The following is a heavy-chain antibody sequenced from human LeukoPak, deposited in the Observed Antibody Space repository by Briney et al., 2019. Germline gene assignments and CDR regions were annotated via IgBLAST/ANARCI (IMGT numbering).Heavy chain of an antibody. CDR3: ARERLGGSYYRPVEY. CDR1: GRSITIGGYY. CDR2: IYTTGST. Sequence: SDTLSLTCTLSGRSITIGGYYWTWIRQPGGKGLVVIGRIYTTGSTNYNPSLKSRVTISLDTSKNQFSLKLSSVSAEDTALYYCARERLGGSYYRPVEYWGQGALGTVSS. J-gene: IGHJ4*02. V-gene: IGHV4-61*02. D-gene: IGHD1-26*01.